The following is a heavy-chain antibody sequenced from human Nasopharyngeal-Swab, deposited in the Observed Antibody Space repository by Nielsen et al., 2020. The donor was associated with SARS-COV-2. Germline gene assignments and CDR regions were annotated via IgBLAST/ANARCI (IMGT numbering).Heavy chain of an antibody. J-gene: IGHJ4*02. D-gene: IGHD3-16*01. Sequence: GGSLRLSCAASGFRFSDHAMHWVRQAPGKGLEWVAVISYDGSNKYYADSVKGRFTISRDNSKNTLYLQMNSLRAEDTAVYYCARDIDDYVWGSYFDYWGQGTLVTVSS. CDR3: ARDIDDYVWGSYFDY. V-gene: IGHV3-30*19. CDR1: GFRFSDHA. CDR2: ISYDGSNK.